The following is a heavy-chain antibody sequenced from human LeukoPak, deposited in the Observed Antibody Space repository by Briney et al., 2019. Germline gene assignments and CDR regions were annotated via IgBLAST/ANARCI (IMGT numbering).Heavy chain of an antibody. D-gene: IGHD6-19*01. J-gene: IGHJ4*02. CDR2: IKQDGSEK. V-gene: IGHV3-7*01. Sequence: PGGSLRLSCAVSGFTFSNYRMSWVHQAPGKGLEWVANIKQDGSEKYYVDSVKGRFTISRDNAKNSLYLQMNSLRAEDTAVYYCARAIAVAGTVPDYWGQGTLVTVSS. CDR3: ARAIAVAGTVPDY. CDR1: GFTFSNYR.